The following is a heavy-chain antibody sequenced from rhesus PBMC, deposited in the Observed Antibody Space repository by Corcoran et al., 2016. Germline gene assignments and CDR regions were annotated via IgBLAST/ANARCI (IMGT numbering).Heavy chain of an antibody. CDR3: ARGYSGYSDFDY. CDR2: IYGSGSST. J-gene: IGHJ4*01. Sequence: HLQLQESGPGLVKPSETLSVTCAVSGGSISSSYWSCIRPAPGKGLEWIGYIYGSGSSTNYNPSLRSRVTLSVDTSKNQLALKLSSVTAAETAVYYCARGYSGYSDFDYWGQGVLVTVSS. V-gene: IGHV4-169*01. D-gene: IGHD5-24*01. CDR1: GGSISSSY.